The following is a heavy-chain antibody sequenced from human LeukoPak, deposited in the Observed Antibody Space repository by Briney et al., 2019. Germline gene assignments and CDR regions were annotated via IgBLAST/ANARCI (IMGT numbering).Heavy chain of an antibody. D-gene: IGHD3-16*01. J-gene: IGHJ4*02. Sequence: GGSLRLSCEASGFTLSSFIMHWVRQTPGKGLEWVAVISYDGTNKYYTDSVKGRFTISRDNSKQTLDLQMNSLRADDTAVYYCARGGDYGVKIDYWGQGTLVTVSS. V-gene: IGHV3-30*03. CDR3: ARGGDYGVKIDY. CDR1: GFTLSSFI. CDR2: ISYDGTNK.